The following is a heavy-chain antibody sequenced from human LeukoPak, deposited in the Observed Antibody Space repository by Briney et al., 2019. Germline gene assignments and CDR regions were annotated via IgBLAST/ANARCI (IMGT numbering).Heavy chain of an antibody. V-gene: IGHV3-21*01. Sequence: GGSLRLSCAASGFTFSSYSMNWVRQAPGKGLEWVSSISSSSTYIYYADSVKGRFTISRDNAKNSLYLQMNSLRAEDTAVYYCARAPGYRSFLDYWGKGTLVIVSS. D-gene: IGHD6-13*01. CDR3: ARAPGYRSFLDY. CDR2: ISSSSTYI. CDR1: GFTFSSYS. J-gene: IGHJ4*02.